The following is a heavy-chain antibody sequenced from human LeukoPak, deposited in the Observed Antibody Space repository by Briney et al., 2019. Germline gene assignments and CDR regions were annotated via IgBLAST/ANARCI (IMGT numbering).Heavy chain of an antibody. CDR3: ARGPDFGDRLDYFDY. D-gene: IGHD4-17*01. CDR2: IKQDASQ. Sequence: GGSLRLSCAASGFTVSNNYISWVRQAPGKGLEWVANIKQDASQYYVDSVRGRFIISRDNAKNSLSLQMNSLRLEDTAVYYCARGPDFGDRLDYFDYWGQGTLVTVSS. J-gene: IGHJ4*02. CDR1: GFTVSNNY. V-gene: IGHV3-7*01.